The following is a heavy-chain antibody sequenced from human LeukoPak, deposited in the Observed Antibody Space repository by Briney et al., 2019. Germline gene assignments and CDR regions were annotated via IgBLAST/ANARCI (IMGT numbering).Heavy chain of an antibody. CDR3: ARPSGSSWYPAFDM. D-gene: IGHD6-13*01. V-gene: IGHV3-48*04. CDR2: ISRSSDTT. CDR1: GFTFSIYS. Sequence: PGGSLRLSCAASGFTFSIYSMNWVRQAPGKGLEWVSYISRSSDTTWYADSVKGRFTISRDNDKNSLFLQMNSLRAEDTAVYYCARPSGSSWYPAFDMWGQGTMVTVSS. J-gene: IGHJ3*02.